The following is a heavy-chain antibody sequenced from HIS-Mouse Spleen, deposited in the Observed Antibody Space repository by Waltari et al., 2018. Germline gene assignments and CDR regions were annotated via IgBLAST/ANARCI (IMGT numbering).Heavy chain of an antibody. Sequence: QLQLQESGPGLVKPSETLSLTCPVPGGSISSRSSYWGLIRQPPGKGLEWIGSIYSVSTYYNPSLKSRVTISVDTSKNQFSLKLSSVTAADTAVYYCAREIPYSSSWYDWYFDLWGRGTLVTVSS. D-gene: IGHD6-13*01. V-gene: IGHV4-39*07. CDR2: IYSVST. J-gene: IGHJ2*01. CDR1: GGSISSRSSY. CDR3: AREIPYSSSWYDWYFDL.